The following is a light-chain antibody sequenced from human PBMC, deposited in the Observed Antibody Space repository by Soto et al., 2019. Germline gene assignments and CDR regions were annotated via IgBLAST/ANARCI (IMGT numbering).Light chain of an antibody. Sequence: EIVMTQSPATLSVSPGEGATLSCRASQSVSSKLAWYQQKPGQAPRLLIYDAFIRATGIPARFSGSGSGTEFILTITSLQSEDSAVYYCQEYNTWPWTFGQGTKVDIK. CDR3: QEYNTWPWT. V-gene: IGKV3D-15*01. CDR2: DAF. J-gene: IGKJ1*01. CDR1: QSVSSK.